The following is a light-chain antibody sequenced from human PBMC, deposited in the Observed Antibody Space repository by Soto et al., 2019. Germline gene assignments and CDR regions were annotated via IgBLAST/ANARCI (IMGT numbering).Light chain of an antibody. J-gene: IGKJ4*01. Sequence: DIQLTQSPSFLSASVGDRVTITCRASQDISNYLAWYLQKPGEAPKFLIYATSTLQSGVPSRFSGSGSGTEFTLAISSLQPEDFATYYCQQVNSYPLTSGGGTKVEIK. CDR1: QDISNY. V-gene: IGKV1-9*01. CDR2: ATS. CDR3: QQVNSYPLT.